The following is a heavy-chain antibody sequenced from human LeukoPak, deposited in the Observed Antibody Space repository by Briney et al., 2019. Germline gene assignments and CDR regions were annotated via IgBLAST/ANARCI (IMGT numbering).Heavy chain of an antibody. D-gene: IGHD6-19*01. J-gene: IGHJ4*02. CDR3: TTSPVPGIDY. CDR2: ISYDGSNE. Sequence: GGSLRLSCAASGFTFSSYVMHWVRQAPGKGLEWVAIISYDGSNEYYADSVKGRFTISRDNSKNTLYLQMNSLRTEDTAMYYCTTSPVPGIDYWGQGIQVTVSS. CDR1: GFTFSSYV. V-gene: IGHV3-30*04.